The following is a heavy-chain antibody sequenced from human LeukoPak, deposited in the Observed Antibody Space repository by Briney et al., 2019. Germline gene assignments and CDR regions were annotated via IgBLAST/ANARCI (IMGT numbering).Heavy chain of an antibody. J-gene: IGHJ4*02. D-gene: IGHD5-18*01. CDR1: GFAFSSYW. V-gene: IGHV3-7*01. CDR3: ARDLSGVTGYTYGRGIDY. Sequence: GGSLRLSCAASGFAFSSYWMSWVRQAPGKGLEWVANIKKDGSEKYYVDSVKGRFTISRDNAKTSLYLQMNSLRADDTAVYYCARDLSGVTGYTYGRGIDYWGQGTLVTVSS. CDR2: IKKDGSEK.